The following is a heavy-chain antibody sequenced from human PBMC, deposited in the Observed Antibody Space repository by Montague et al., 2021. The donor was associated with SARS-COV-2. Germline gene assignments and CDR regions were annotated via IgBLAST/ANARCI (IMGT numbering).Heavy chain of an antibody. J-gene: IGHJ4*02. CDR1: GATTNTATHY. CDR2: VYYTGKT. V-gene: IGHV4-39*01. D-gene: IGHD3-16*01. CDR3: ARLRQGEDHFDH. Sequence: SETLSLTCNVTGATTNTATHYWGWIRQPPGKVLEWIGSVYYTGKTYYNPSLKSRVTVSVDTSNNYFSLILTSVTAADTAVYYGARLRQGEDHFDHWGQGTLVTVSS.